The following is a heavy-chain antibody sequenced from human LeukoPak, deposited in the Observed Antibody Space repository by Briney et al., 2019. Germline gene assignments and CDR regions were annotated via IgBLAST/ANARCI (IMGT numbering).Heavy chain of an antibody. CDR2: ISGVGGSR. CDR1: GDPLRSYY. D-gene: IGHD5/OR15-5a*01. V-gene: IGHV3-23*01. CDR3: AKDTSSYSVYHFSFDY. Sequence: PSETLSLTCTVPGDPLRSYYWSSIRQPPGKGLERVSAISGVGGSRYYADSVKGRFTISRDNSKNTLYLQMNSLRAEDTAVYYCAKDTSSYSVYHFSFDYWGQGTLVTVSS. J-gene: IGHJ4*02.